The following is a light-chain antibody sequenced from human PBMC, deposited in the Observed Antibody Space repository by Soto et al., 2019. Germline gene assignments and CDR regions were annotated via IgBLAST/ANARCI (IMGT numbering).Light chain of an antibody. V-gene: IGKV3-20*01. CDR2: GAS. CDR3: QQYGSSPPIT. J-gene: IGKJ5*01. Sequence: EIVLTQSPGTLSLSPGERATLSCRASQSVSSTYLAWYQQKPGQAPRPLIYGASSRATGIPDRFSGSGSETDFTLTISRLEPEDFAVYYCQQYGSSPPITFGQGTRLEIK. CDR1: QSVSSTY.